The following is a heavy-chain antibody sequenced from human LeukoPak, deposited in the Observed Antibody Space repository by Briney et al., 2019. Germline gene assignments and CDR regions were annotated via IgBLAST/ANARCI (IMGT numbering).Heavy chain of an antibody. Sequence: SETLSLTCAVYGGSFSGYYWSWIRQPPGKGLEWIGEINHSGSTNYNPSLKSRVTISVDTSKNQFSLKLSSETAADTAVYYCAGLIAAAGSQFDYWGQGTLVTVSS. J-gene: IGHJ4*02. D-gene: IGHD6-13*01. CDR1: GGSFSGYY. V-gene: IGHV4-34*01. CDR2: INHSGST. CDR3: AGLIAAAGSQFDY.